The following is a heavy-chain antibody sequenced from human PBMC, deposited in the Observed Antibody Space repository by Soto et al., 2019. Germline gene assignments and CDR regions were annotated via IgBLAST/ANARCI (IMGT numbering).Heavy chain of an antibody. CDR1: GGTFRNLA. D-gene: IGHD2-15*01. J-gene: IGHJ3*01. Sequence: QVQLVQSGAEVKKPGSSVKVSCKASGGTFRNLAINLVRQAPGQGLEWMGGFIPIIGGGINAQKFQGRVTITSDESTSTAYMELSSLKSEDTAMYFCARRSVSHSNAFDFWGQGTIVTVSS. CDR3: ARRSVSHSNAFDF. V-gene: IGHV1-69*01. CDR2: FIPIIGGG.